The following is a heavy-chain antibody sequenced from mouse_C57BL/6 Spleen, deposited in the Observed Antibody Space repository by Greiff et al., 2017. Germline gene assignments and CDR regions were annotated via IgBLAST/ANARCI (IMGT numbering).Heavy chain of an antibody. CDR1: GFNIKDYY. CDR3: TTNYGSSYEDY. V-gene: IGHV14-1*01. CDR2: IDPEDGDT. Sequence: VQLQQSGAELVRPGASVKLSCTASGFNIKDYYMHWVKQRPEQGLEWIGRIDPEDGDTESAPKFQGKATMTADTSSNTAYLQLSSLTSEDTAVYYCTTNYGSSYEDYWGQGTTLTVSS. D-gene: IGHD1-1*01. J-gene: IGHJ2*01.